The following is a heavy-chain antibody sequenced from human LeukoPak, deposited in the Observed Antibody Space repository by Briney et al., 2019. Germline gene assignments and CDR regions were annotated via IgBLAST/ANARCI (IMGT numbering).Heavy chain of an antibody. J-gene: IGHJ4*02. Sequence: GGSLRLSCAASGFTFSSYSMSWIRQAPGKGLEWVSYISSSGSTIYYADSVKGRFTISRDNAKNSLYLQMNSLRAEDTAVYYCARGYSSSSFDYWGQGTLVTVSS. D-gene: IGHD6-6*01. V-gene: IGHV3-48*04. CDR3: ARGYSSSSFDY. CDR2: ISSSGSTI. CDR1: GFTFSSYS.